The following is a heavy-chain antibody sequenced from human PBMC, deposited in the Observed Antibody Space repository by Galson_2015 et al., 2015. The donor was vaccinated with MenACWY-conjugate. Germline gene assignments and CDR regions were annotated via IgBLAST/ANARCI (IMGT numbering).Heavy chain of an antibody. CDR1: GFIFNTYW. D-gene: IGHD1-26*01. Sequence: SLRLSCAASGFIFNTYWMHWVRHAPGKGLVWVSRINPGGSSTTYGDSVKDRFTISRDNAKNTLYLQMNSLRPEDTAVFYCAKTRGASFYFDSWGQGTLVTVSS. J-gene: IGHJ4*02. CDR3: AKTRGASFYFDS. CDR2: INPGGSST. V-gene: IGHV3-74*01.